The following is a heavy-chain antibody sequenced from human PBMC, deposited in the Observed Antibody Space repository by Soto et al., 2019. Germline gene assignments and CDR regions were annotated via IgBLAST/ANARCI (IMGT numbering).Heavy chain of an antibody. J-gene: IGHJ4*02. V-gene: IGHV1-18*01. D-gene: IGHD3-16*01. CDR2: ISAHNGNT. CDR3: SRGEYWDY. CDR1: GYAFTTYG. Sequence: QVHLVQSGAEVKKPGASVKVSCTGSGYAFTTYGITWVRQAPGQGLEWMGWISAHNGNTNYAQKLQGRVTVTRNTSTSKAYMELRSLRSDDTAGYYCSRGEYWDYWGQGALVTVSS.